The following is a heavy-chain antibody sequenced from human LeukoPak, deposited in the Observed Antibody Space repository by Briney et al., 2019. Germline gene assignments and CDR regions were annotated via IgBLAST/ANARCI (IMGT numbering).Heavy chain of an antibody. CDR2: ISYDGSNK. CDR3: ARAPYSSNPPDY. V-gene: IGHV3-30*04. J-gene: IGHJ4*02. D-gene: IGHD6-13*01. CDR1: GFTFSSYA. Sequence: PGGSLRLSCAASGFTFSSYAMHWVRQAPGKGLEWVAVISYDGSNKYYADSVKGRFTISRDNSKNTLYLQMDSLRAEDTAVYYCARAPYSSNPPDYWGQGTLVTVSS.